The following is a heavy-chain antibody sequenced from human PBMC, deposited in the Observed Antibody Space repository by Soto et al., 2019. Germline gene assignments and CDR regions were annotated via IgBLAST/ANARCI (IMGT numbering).Heavy chain of an antibody. CDR2: MNPNSGNT. Sequence: QVQLVQSGAEVKKPGASVKVSCKASGYTFTSYDINWVRQATGQGLEWMGWMNPNSGNTGYAQKFQGRVTMTTTTSISTAYMERSILRSEDTAVYYCARGPVLAVMVDYWGQGTLVTVSS. D-gene: IGHD2-21*01. CDR1: GYTFTSYD. CDR3: ARGPVLAVMVDY. V-gene: IGHV1-8*01. J-gene: IGHJ4*02.